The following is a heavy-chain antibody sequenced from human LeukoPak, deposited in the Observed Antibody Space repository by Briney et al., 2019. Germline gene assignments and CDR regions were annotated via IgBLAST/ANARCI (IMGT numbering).Heavy chain of an antibody. CDR2: ISSSSSYI. D-gene: IGHD4-23*01. CDR3: ARSLRWSGNWFDP. Sequence: GGSLRLSCAVSGFTFSSYSMNWVRQAPGKGLEWVSSISSSSSYIYYADSVKGRFTISRDNAKNSLYLQMNSLRAEDTAVYYCARSLRWSGNWFDPWGQGTLVTVSS. V-gene: IGHV3-21*01. CDR1: GFTFSSYS. J-gene: IGHJ5*02.